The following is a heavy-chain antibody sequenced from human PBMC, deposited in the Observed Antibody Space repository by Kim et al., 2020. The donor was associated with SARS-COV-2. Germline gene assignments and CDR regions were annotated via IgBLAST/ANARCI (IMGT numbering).Heavy chain of an antibody. CDR2: IYYSGST. CDR1: GGSISSGDYY. J-gene: IGHJ4*02. CDR3: ARARAISITIFGVVIVHNFDY. D-gene: IGHD3-3*01. V-gene: IGHV4-30-4*01. Sequence: SETLSLTCTVSGGSISSGDYYWSWIRQPPGKGLEWIGYIYYSGSTYYNPSLKSRVTISVDTYKNQFSLKLSSVTAADTAVYYCARARAISITIFGVVIVHNFDYWGQGTLVTVSS.